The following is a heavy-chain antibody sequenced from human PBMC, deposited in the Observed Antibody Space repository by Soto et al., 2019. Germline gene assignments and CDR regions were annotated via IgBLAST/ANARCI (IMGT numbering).Heavy chain of an antibody. D-gene: IGHD3-10*01. Sequence: QVQLVESGGGVVQPGRSLRLSCAASGFTFSSYAMHWVRQAPGKGLEWVAVISYDGSNKYYADSVKGRFTISRDNSKNALYLQMNSLRSEDTAVYYCARDITMVRGAVSYGMDVWGQGTTVTVSS. J-gene: IGHJ6*02. CDR3: ARDITMVRGAVSYGMDV. V-gene: IGHV3-30-3*01. CDR1: GFTFSSYA. CDR2: ISYDGSNK.